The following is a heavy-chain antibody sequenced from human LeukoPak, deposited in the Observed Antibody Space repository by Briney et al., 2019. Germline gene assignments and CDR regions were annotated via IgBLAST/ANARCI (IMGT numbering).Heavy chain of an antibody. V-gene: IGHV1-24*01. J-gene: IGHJ5*02. Sequence: GASVKVSCKVSGYTLTELSMHWVRQAPGKGLEWMGGFDPEDGETIYAQNFQGRVTMTEDTSTDTAYMELNNLTFEDTAVYYCVRFAAGPDPYYPWGQGTLVTVSS. CDR1: GYTLTELS. CDR3: VRFAAGPDPYYP. D-gene: IGHD6-25*01. CDR2: FDPEDGET.